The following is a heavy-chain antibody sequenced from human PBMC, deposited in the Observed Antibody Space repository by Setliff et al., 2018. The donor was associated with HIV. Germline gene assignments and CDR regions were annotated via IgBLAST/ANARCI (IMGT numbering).Heavy chain of an antibody. CDR3: AKTRGINNFWSGIDY. D-gene: IGHD3-3*01. J-gene: IGHJ4*02. V-gene: IGHV3-23*01. CDR2: ISVSGGST. Sequence: GGSLRLSCAASEFTFSSYAMSWVRQAPGKGLEWVSSISVSGGSTYYADSVKGRFTISRDNSKNTLSLQMNSLRAEDTAVYYCAKTRGINNFWSGIDYWGQGTLVTVSS. CDR1: EFTFSSYA.